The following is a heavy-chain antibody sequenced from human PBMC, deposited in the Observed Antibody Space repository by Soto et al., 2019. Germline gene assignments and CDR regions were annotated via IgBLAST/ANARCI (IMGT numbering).Heavy chain of an antibody. D-gene: IGHD3-3*01. CDR1: GYSFTDYG. CDR2: ISAYSGNT. CDR3: ARAATTFGGVTKIDF. J-gene: IGHJ4*02. Sequence: QVNLVQSGPEVKKPGASVRVSCRASGYSFTDYGVSWVRQAPGQGLEWMGWISAYSGNTHYAQKFQDRVTMTTDASTTTAYMELRSLTSDDTAVYYCARAATTFGGVTKIDFWGQGALVTVSS. V-gene: IGHV1-18*04.